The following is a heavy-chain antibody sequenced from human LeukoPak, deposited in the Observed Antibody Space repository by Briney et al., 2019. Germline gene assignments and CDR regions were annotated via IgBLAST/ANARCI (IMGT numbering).Heavy chain of an antibody. CDR2: INHSGST. CDR3: ARGPSGYFAPYYGMDV. J-gene: IGHJ6*02. Sequence: SETLSLTCAVYGGSFSGYYWSWIRQPPGKGLEWIGEINHSGSTNYNPSLKSRVTISVDTSKNQFSLKLSSVTAADTAVYYCARGPSGYFAPYYGMDVWGRGTTVTVPS. V-gene: IGHV4-34*01. D-gene: IGHD3-22*01. CDR1: GGSFSGYY.